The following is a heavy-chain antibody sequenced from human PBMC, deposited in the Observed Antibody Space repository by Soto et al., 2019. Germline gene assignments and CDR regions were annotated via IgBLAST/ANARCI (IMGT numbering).Heavy chain of an antibody. J-gene: IGHJ2*01. V-gene: IGHV4-31*03. D-gene: IGHD3-22*01. Sequence: QVQLQESGPGLVKPSQTLSLTCTVSGGSISSGGYYWSWIRQHPGKGLEWIGYIYYSGSTYYNPSLKSRVTISVDTSKNQFSLKLSSVTAADTAVYYCARDHFYDSSGQTTSRYFDLWGRGTLVTVSS. CDR2: IYYSGST. CDR1: GGSISSGGYY. CDR3: ARDHFYDSSGQTTSRYFDL.